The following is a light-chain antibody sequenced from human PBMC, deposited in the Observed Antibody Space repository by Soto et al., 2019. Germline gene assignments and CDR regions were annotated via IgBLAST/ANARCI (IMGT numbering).Light chain of an antibody. J-gene: IGKJ4*01. CDR2: GAS. V-gene: IGKV3-20*01. CDR1: QSVSSSY. Sequence: EIVLTQSPGTLSLSPGERATLSCRASQSVSSSYLAWYQQKPGQAPRLLIYGASSRDTGIPDRFSGSGSGTDFTLTISRLEPEDFAVYYCQQYGSSHTFRGGTKVEIK. CDR3: QQYGSSHT.